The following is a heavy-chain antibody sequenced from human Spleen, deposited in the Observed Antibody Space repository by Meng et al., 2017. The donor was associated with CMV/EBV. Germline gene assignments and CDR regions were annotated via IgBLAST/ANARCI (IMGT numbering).Heavy chain of an antibody. J-gene: IGHJ6*02. D-gene: IGHD2-8*01. Sequence: GESLKISCAASGFTFSSYAMSWVRQAPGKGLEWVSGISGSGGSTYYADSVKGRFTISRDNSKNTVYLQMNSPRAEDTAVYYCARELYIVRYYYGLDVWGQGTTVTVSS. CDR1: GFTFSSYA. CDR3: ARELYIVRYYYGLDV. V-gene: IGHV3-23*01. CDR2: ISGSGGST.